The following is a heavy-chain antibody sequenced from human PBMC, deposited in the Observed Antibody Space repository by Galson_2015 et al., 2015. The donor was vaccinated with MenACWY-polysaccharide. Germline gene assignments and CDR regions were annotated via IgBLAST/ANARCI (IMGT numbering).Heavy chain of an antibody. CDR1: GYSFPRYW. Sequence: QSGAEVKKPGESLQISCKGLGYSFPRYWIGWVRQMPGKGLEWMGIIYPGGSDARFSPSFQGQVTMSVDKSISTAYLQWNSLKASDTAIYYCARITGGEYFQYWGQGALVTV. V-gene: IGHV5-51*03. D-gene: IGHD3-10*01. J-gene: IGHJ1*01. CDR3: ARITGGEYFQY. CDR2: IYPGGSDA.